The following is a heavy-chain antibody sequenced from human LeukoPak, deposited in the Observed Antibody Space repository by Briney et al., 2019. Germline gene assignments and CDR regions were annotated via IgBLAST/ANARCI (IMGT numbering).Heavy chain of an antibody. V-gene: IGHV5-51*01. Sequence: GESLEISWKGSGYGFTSYWIGWGRQLPGKGLEWVGIIYPGDSDTTYSPSFQGQVTISADKSISTAYLQLSSLNASDTAMYYCARPQYYYDSSGYYGLAFDIWGQGTMVTVSS. D-gene: IGHD3-22*01. CDR1: GYGFTSYW. CDR2: IYPGDSDT. J-gene: IGHJ3*02. CDR3: ARPQYYYDSSGYYGLAFDI.